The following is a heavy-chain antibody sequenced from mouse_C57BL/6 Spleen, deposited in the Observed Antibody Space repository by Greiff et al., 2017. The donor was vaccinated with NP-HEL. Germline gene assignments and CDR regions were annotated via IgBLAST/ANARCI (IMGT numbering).Heavy chain of an antibody. Sequence: EVKLMESGGGLVKPGGSLKLSCAASGFTFSDYGMHWVRQAPEKGLEWVAYISSGSSTIYYADKVKGRFTISRDNAKNTLFLQMTSLRSEDTAMYYCARRRTVVAPFDYWGQGTTLTVSS. D-gene: IGHD1-1*01. J-gene: IGHJ2*01. CDR1: GFTFSDYG. CDR3: ARRRTVVAPFDY. V-gene: IGHV5-17*01. CDR2: ISSGSSTI.